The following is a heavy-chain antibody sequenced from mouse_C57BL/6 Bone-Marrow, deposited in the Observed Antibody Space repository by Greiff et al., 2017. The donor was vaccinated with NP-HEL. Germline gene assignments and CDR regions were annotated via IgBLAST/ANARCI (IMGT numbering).Heavy chain of an antibody. CDR3: AGGSTGSGDFDY. V-gene: IGHV12-3*01. J-gene: IGHJ2*01. CDR2: ITHRGET. D-gene: IGHD3-2*02. Sequence: VKLQESGPGLVKPSQSLFLTCSITGFPITSGYYWIWIRQSPGKPLEWMGYITHRGETFYNPSLQSPISITRETSKSQVFLQLNSLTTEDTAMYYCAGGSTGSGDFDYGGQGPTLTVSS. CDR1: GFPITSGYY.